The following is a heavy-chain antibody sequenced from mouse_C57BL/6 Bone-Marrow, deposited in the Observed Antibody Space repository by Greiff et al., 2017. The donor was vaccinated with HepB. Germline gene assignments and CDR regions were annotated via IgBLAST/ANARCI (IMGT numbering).Heavy chain of an antibody. CDR1: GYAFTNYL. CDR2: INPGSGGT. CDR3: ARGGRRAYYFDY. Sequence: VQLQESGAELVRPGTSVKVSCKASGYAFTNYLIEWVKQRPGQGLEWIGVINPGSGGTNYNEKFKGKATLTADKSSSTAYMQLSSLTSEDSAVYFCARGGRRAYYFDYWGQGTTLTVSS. D-gene: IGHD3-1*01. V-gene: IGHV1-54*01. J-gene: IGHJ2*01.